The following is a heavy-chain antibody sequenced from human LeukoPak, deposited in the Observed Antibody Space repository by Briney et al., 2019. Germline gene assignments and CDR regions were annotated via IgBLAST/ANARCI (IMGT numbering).Heavy chain of an antibody. CDR2: ISPSGDST. J-gene: IGHJ4*02. V-gene: IGHV3-23*01. CDR3: AKIPKGGYFDS. D-gene: IGHD2-2*01. Sequence: GGSLRLSCAASGFTFNNYAMNWVRQAPGKGLEWVSHISPSGDSTYYADSVKGRFTISRDSSKNTLPLQMNSLRAEDTAVYYCAKIPKGGYFDSWGQGTLVTVSS. CDR1: GFTFNNYA.